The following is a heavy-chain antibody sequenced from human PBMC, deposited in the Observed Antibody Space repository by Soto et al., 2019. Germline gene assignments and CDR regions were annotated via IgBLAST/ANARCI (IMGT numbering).Heavy chain of an antibody. CDR2: INRDGSKK. CDR1: GFTLSAYW. D-gene: IGHD6-13*01. V-gene: IGHV3-7*05. Sequence: EVQLEESGGDLVQPGGSLRLSCAASGFTLSAYWMTWVRQAPGKGLEWVANINRDGSKKSYLDSVRGRFTISRDNVGNSLYLTMDSLRADDTALDYCARYVSPGSSSVYLDAFDIWGQGTMVTVSS. J-gene: IGHJ3*02. CDR3: ARYVSPGSSSVYLDAFDI.